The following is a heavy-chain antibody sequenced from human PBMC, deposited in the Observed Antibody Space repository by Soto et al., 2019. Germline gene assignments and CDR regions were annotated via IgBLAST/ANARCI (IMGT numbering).Heavy chain of an antibody. J-gene: IGHJ2*01. CDR1: GGTFSSYA. D-gene: IGHD5-12*01. Sequence: SVKVSCKASGGTFSSYAISWVRQAPGQGLEWMGGIIPIFGTANYAQKFQGRVTITADESTSTAYMELSSLRSEDTAVYYCARDKIEMATPIRDWYFGLWGRGTLVTVSS. CDR2: IIPIFGTA. CDR3: ARDKIEMATPIRDWYFGL. V-gene: IGHV1-69*13.